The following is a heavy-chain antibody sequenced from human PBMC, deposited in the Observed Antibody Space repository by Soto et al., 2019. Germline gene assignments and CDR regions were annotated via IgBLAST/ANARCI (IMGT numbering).Heavy chain of an antibody. CDR3: AKDRGIIVKAGDAFDV. D-gene: IGHD3-16*02. Sequence: EVQLMESGGGLVQPGGSLRLSCAGSGFTLSMSAVSWVRQAPGKGLEWVSYISDSGDRTYYADSVKGRFTISRDRSKNTVSLQMNTLRAEDTALYYSAKDRGIIVKAGDAFDVWGQGTMVTVSP. CDR1: GFTLSMSA. CDR2: ISDSGDRT. J-gene: IGHJ3*01. V-gene: IGHV3-23*01.